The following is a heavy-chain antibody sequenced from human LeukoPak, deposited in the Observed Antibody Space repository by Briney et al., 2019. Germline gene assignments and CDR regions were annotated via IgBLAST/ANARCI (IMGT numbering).Heavy chain of an antibody. CDR1: RETLRLAY. D-gene: IGHD3-16*01. V-gene: IGHV4-34*01. CDR3: ARGRYGPRLGN. CDR2: INNSGST. J-gene: IGHJ4*02. Sequence: SETLSLTCAVYRETLRLAYWRSIRQSPEKGLEWIGEINNSGSTSYNPSLNSRVIMSVDRSKNQFSLRRTSVTAADTAVYYCARGRYGPRLGNWGQGTLVTVSS.